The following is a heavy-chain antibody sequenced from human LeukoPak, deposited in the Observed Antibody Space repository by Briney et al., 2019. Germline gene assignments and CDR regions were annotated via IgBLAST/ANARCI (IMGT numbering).Heavy chain of an antibody. CDR1: AGTFNTYA. Sequence: APVKVSCQAAAGTFNTYAITWVRPAPAHVHYLLRSIIPILDVADYAQQFQGRVTISADRSTRTVYMDLSSLRSEDTATYYCASFPVRGYTYGSVIHHVDVWGQGTTVTVSS. CDR2: IIPILDVA. D-gene: IGHD5-18*01. CDR3: ASFPVRGYTYGSVIHHVDV. J-gene: IGHJ6*02. V-gene: IGHV1-69*04.